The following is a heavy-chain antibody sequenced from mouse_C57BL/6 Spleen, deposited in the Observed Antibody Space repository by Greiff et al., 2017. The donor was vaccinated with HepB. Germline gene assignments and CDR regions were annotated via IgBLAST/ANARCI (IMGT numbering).Heavy chain of an antibody. V-gene: IGHV1-5*01. D-gene: IGHD1-1*01. CDR3: ANYYGSSSYYAMDY. CDR1: GYTFTSYW. Sequence: VQLQQSGTVLARPGASVKMSCKTSGYTFTSYWMHWVKQRPGQGLEWIGAIYPGNSDTSYNQKFKGKAKLTAVTSASTAYMELSSLTSEDSAVYYCANYYGSSSYYAMDYWGQGTSVTVSS. CDR2: IYPGNSDT. J-gene: IGHJ4*01.